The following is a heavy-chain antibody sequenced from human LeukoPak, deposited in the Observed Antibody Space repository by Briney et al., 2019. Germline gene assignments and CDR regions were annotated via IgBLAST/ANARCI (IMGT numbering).Heavy chain of an antibody. J-gene: IGHJ5*02. Sequence: SQTLSLTCTVSGGSISSGGYYWSWIRQHPGEGLGWIGYIYYSGSTYYNPSLKSRVTISVDTSKNQFSLKLSSVTAADTAVYYCAREGRSGWFDPWGQGTLVTVSS. CDR2: IYYSGST. V-gene: IGHV4-31*03. CDR1: GGSISSGGYY. CDR3: AREGRSGWFDP.